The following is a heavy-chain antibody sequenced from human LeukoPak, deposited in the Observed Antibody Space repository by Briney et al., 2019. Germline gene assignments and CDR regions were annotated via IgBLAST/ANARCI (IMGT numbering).Heavy chain of an antibody. D-gene: IGHD2-15*01. CDR1: GGSISSTSFY. V-gene: IGHV4-39*07. CDR2: IYYSGDT. J-gene: IGHJ4*02. CDR3: AREVDVCSGGSCYSSSFDY. Sequence: SETLSLTCIVSGGSISSTSFYWGWIRQPPGKGLEWIGSIYYSGDTYYNPSLKSRVTISEDTSKNQFSLKLSSVTAADTAVYYCAREVDVCSGGSCYSSSFDYWGQGTLVTVSS.